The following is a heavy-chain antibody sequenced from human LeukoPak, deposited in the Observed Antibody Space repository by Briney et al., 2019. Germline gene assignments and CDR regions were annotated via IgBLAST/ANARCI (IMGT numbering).Heavy chain of an antibody. CDR3: ARDITMIVVVKEDAFDI. V-gene: IGHV3-30*03. D-gene: IGHD3-22*01. CDR1: GFTFSSYG. CDR2: ISYDGSNK. J-gene: IGHJ3*02. Sequence: GGSLRLSCAASGFTFSSYGMHWVRQAPGKGLEWVAVISYDGSNKYYADSVKGRFTISRDNAKNSLYLQMNSLRAEDTAVYYCARDITMIVVVKEDAFDIWGQGTMVTVSS.